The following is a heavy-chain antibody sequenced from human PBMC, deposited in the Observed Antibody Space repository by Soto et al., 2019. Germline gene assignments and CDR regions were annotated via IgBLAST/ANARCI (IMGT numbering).Heavy chain of an antibody. V-gene: IGHV4-34*01. CDR2: INHSGST. CDR1: GGSFSGYY. J-gene: IGHJ5*02. Sequence: QVQLQQWGAGLLKPSETLSLTCAVYGGSFSGYYWSWIRQPPGKGLEWIGEINHSGSTNYNPSLKSRVPISVATSKNQFSLKLSSVTAADTDVYYCARGRTGQWLVPRWFDPWGQGTLVTVSS. CDR3: ARGRTGQWLVPRWFDP. D-gene: IGHD6-19*01.